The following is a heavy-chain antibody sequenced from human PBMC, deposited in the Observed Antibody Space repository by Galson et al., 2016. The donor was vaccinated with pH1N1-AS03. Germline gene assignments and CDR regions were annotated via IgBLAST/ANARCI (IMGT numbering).Heavy chain of an antibody. CDR3: AVLKPGYTSGGRSIDY. V-gene: IGHV4-39*07. CDR1: GGSIRGSSDY. Sequence: SETLSLTCTVSGGSIRGSSDYWGWIRQPPGKGLEWIGNMYYTGTAFYNPSLKSRVTISIDTSNNQFSLKLTSVTAADTAVYYCAVLKPGYTSGGRSIDYWGQGTVVTVSS. D-gene: IGHD5-18*01. CDR2: MYYTGTA. J-gene: IGHJ4*02.